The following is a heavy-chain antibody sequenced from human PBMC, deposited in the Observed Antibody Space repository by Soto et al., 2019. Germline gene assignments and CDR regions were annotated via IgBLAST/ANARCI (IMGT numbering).Heavy chain of an antibody. CDR2: ISTNGDTT. V-gene: IGHV3-64*01. CDR1: GFTFRTYA. D-gene: IGHD3-22*01. Sequence: GGSLRLSCAASGFTFRTYAMHWVRQAPGKGLEYVSAISTNGDTTYYANSVKGRFTISRDNSKSTLYLQMGSLRAEDTAVYYCAKNPGYYYDSTGYHFDYWGQGTLVTVSS. CDR3: AKNPGYYYDSTGYHFDY. J-gene: IGHJ4*02.